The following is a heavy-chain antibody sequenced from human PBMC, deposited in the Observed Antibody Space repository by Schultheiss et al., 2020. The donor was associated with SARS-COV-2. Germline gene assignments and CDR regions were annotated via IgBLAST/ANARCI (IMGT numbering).Heavy chain of an antibody. CDR3: ARELGFGYDY. CDR2: ISGSGGST. V-gene: IGHV3-23*01. CDR1: GFTFTNYN. Sequence: GGSLRLSCAASGFTFTNYNMNWVRQAPGKGLEWVSAISGSGGSTYYADSVKGRFTISRDNAKNSLYLQMNSLTDEDTATYYCARELGFGYDYWGQGTLVTVSS. J-gene: IGHJ4*02. D-gene: IGHD3-16*01.